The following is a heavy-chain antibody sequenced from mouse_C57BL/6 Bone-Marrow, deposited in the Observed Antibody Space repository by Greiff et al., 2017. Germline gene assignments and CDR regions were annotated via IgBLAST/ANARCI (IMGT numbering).Heavy chain of an antibody. CDR2: IRSKSNNYAT. CDR3: VRQELRLFDY. D-gene: IGHD2-12*01. Sequence: EVQLVESGGGLVQPKGSLKLSCAASGFSFNTYAMNWVRQAPGKGLEWVARIRSKSNNYATYYADSVKDRFTISRDDSESMLYLQMNNLKTEETAMYYCVRQELRLFDYWGQGTTLTVSS. CDR1: GFSFNTYA. V-gene: IGHV10-1*01. J-gene: IGHJ2*01.